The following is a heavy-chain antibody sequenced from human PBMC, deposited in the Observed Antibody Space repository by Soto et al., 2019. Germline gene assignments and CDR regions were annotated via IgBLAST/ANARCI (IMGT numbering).Heavy chain of an antibody. CDR1: KASVSISAYT. CDR3: ARLHGYCISSSCHGHYAMDV. Sequence: PSENPSLTRTVYKASVSISAYTCGLIRQNPGKGLEWIGSIYYSGSTYYNPSLNSRVTVSVDTSKNQFSLKVTSVTASDTAMYYCARLHGYCISSSCHGHYAMDVWGQGTTVT. J-gene: IGHJ6*02. V-gene: IGHV4-39*01. CDR2: IYYSGST. D-gene: IGHD2-2*01.